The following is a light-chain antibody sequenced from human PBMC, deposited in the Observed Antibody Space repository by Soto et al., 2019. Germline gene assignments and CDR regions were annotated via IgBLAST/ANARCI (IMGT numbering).Light chain of an antibody. CDR2: DAS. J-gene: IGKJ2*01. V-gene: IGKV1-33*01. CDR3: QQYDILPL. Sequence: DTQMTQSPSSLSASVGDRVTITCQTSQDISNYLNWYQQKPGKAPKLLIYDASNLETGVPSRFSGSGSGTEFTFTISSLQPEDFATYYCQQYDILPLFGQGTKVDIK. CDR1: QDISNY.